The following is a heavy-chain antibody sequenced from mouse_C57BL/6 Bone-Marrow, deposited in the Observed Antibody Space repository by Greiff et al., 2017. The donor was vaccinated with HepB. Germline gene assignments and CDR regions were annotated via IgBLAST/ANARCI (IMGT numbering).Heavy chain of an antibody. CDR1: GFTFSDFY. CDR3: ARDAYDYDRGYYAMDY. V-gene: IGHV7-1*01. CDR2: SRNKANDYTT. D-gene: IGHD2-4*01. Sequence: EVQLVESGGGLVQSGRSLRLSCATSGFTFSDFYMEWVRQAPGKGLEWIAASRNKANDYTTEYSASVKGRFIVSRDTSQSILYLQMNALRAEDTAIYYCARDAYDYDRGYYAMDYWGQGTSVTVSS. J-gene: IGHJ4*01.